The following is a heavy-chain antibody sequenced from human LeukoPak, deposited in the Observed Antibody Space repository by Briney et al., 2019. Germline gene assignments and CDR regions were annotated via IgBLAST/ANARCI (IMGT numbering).Heavy chain of an antibody. CDR2: ISGSGGST. V-gene: IGHV3-23*01. Sequence: PGGSLRLSSAASGFTFSSYAMSWVRQAPGKGLEWVSAISGSGGSTYYADSVKGRFTISRDNSKNTLYLQMNSLRAEDTAVYYCATDMIVVVISLYYFDYWGQGTLVTVSS. J-gene: IGHJ4*02. D-gene: IGHD3-22*01. CDR3: ATDMIVVVISLYYFDY. CDR1: GFTFSSYA.